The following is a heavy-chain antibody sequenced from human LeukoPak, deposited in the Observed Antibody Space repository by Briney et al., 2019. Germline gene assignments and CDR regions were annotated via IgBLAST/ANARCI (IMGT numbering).Heavy chain of an antibody. CDR2: IRYDGSNK. CDR1: GFTFSSYG. Sequence: GGSLRLSCAASGFTFSSYGMHWVRQAPGKGLEWVAFIRYDGSNKYYADSVKGRFTISRDNSKNTLYLQMNSLRAEDTAVYYCAKGGWGDIVVVPAAPWGQGTLVTVSS. J-gene: IGHJ5*02. V-gene: IGHV3-30*02. D-gene: IGHD2-2*01. CDR3: AKGGWGDIVVVPAAP.